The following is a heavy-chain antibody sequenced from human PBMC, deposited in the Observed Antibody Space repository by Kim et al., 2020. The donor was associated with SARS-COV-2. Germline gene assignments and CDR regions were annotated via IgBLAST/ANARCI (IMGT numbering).Heavy chain of an antibody. Sequence: SVKVSCKASGGTFSSYAISWVRQAPGQGLEWMGGIIPIFGTANYAQKFQGRVTITADESTSTAYMELSSLRSEDTAVYYCARALRVGADWGGDCYSGPDYWGQGTLVTVSS. D-gene: IGHD2-21*02. V-gene: IGHV1-69*13. CDR3: ARALRVGADWGGDCYSGPDY. CDR1: GGTFSSYA. J-gene: IGHJ4*02. CDR2: IIPIFGTA.